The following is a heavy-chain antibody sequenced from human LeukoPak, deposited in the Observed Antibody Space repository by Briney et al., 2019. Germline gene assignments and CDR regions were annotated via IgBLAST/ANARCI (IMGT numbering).Heavy chain of an antibody. Sequence: ASVKVSCKASGYTFTGYYMHLVRQAPGQGLEWMGWINPNSGGTNYAQKFQGRVTMTRDTSISTAYMELSRLRSDDTAVYYCARDQNDILTGYFSYYYYGMDVWGQGTTVTVSS. CDR3: ARDQNDILTGYFSYYYYGMDV. V-gene: IGHV1-2*02. J-gene: IGHJ6*02. D-gene: IGHD3-9*01. CDR1: GYTFTGYY. CDR2: INPNSGGT.